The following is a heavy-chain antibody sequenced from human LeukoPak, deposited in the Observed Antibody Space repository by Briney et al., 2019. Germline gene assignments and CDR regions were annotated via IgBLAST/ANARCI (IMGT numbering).Heavy chain of an antibody. CDR3: ARRGITIFGVVTGHAFDI. J-gene: IGHJ3*02. D-gene: IGHD3-3*01. V-gene: IGHV5-51*01. Sequence: GESLKISCKGSGYSFTSYWIGWVRQMPGKGLEWMGIIYPGDSDTRYSPSFQGQVTISADKSISTAYLQWSSLKASDTAMYYCARRGITIFGVVTGHAFDIWGQGTMVTVSS. CDR1: GYSFTSYW. CDR2: IYPGDSDT.